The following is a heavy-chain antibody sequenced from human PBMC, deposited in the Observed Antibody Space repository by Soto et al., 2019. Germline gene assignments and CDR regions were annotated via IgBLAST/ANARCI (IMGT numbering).Heavy chain of an antibody. CDR1: GFTFSSYG. CDR2: ISYDGSNK. J-gene: IGHJ6*02. D-gene: IGHD3-3*01. V-gene: IGHV3-30*03. CDR3: DIPLYYDFWSVYLSGMDV. Sequence: QVQLVESGGGVVQPGRSLRLSCAASGFTFSSYGMHWVRQAPGKGLEWVAVISYDGSNKYYADSVKGRFTISRDNSKNTRYLQMNSLRAEDTAVYYGDIPLYYDFWSVYLSGMDVWGQGTTVTVSS.